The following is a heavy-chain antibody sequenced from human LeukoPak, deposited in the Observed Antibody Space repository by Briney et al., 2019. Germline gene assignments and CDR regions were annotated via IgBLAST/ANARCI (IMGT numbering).Heavy chain of an antibody. V-gene: IGHV1-8*01. J-gene: IGHJ2*01. D-gene: IGHD2-15*01. CDR2: MNPDSGNT. CDR3: ARDCTGGSCYGYWYFDF. Sequence: ASVEVSCKASGYTFTSYDINWVRQATGQGLEWMGWMNPDSGNTGYAQKFQGRVTMTRNTSTSTAYMELSSLRSEDTAVYYCARDCTGGSCYGYWYFDFWGRGTPVTVSS. CDR1: GYTFTSYD.